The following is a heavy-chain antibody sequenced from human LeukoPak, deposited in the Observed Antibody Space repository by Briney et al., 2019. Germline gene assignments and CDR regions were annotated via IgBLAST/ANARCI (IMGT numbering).Heavy chain of an antibody. CDR2: ISAYNGDT. CDR1: GYTFPTYG. J-gene: IGHJ4*02. V-gene: IGHV1-18*01. Sequence: ASVTVSFKTSGYTFPTYGITWVRQAPGQGLEWMGWISAYNGDTNYAQKLQGRVTMTRDPSTSTVYMELRSLSSDDTAVYYCARDPTNTSGRYAHFDYWGQGTLVTVSS. D-gene: IGHD6-19*01. CDR3: ARDPTNTSGRYAHFDY.